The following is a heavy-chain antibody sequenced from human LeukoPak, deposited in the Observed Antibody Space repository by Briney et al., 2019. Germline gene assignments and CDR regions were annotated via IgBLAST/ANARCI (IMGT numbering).Heavy chain of an antibody. Sequence: SETLSLTCTVSGGSISNHYWSWVRQPPGRGLEWIGYIYYSGSTKYNPSLKSRVTISVDTSKNQFSLKLSSVTAADTAVYYCARGPAATADLDYWGQGTLVIVSS. D-gene: IGHD6-13*01. CDR2: IYYSGST. CDR1: GGSISNHY. J-gene: IGHJ4*02. CDR3: ARGPAATADLDY. V-gene: IGHV4-59*11.